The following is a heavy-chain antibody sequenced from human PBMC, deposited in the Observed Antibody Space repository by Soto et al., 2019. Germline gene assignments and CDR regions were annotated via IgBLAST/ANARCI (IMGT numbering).Heavy chain of an antibody. CDR1: GFTFSSYD. CDR3: ARDVKEDYYYYGMDV. Sequence: GGSLRLSCAASGFTFSSYDMHWVRQATGKGLEWVSAIGTAGDTYYPGSVKGRFTISRENAKNSLYLQMNSLRAEDTAVYYCARDVKEDYYYYGMDVWGQGTTVTVSS. V-gene: IGHV3-13*01. J-gene: IGHJ6*02. CDR2: IGTAGDT.